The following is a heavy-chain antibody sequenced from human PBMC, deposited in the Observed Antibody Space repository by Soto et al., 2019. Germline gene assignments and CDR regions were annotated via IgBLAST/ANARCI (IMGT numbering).Heavy chain of an antibody. J-gene: IGHJ3*02. CDR3: ARDRPLITHDAFDI. V-gene: IGHV1-69*12. CDR1: EGTFSSYA. D-gene: IGHD3-10*01. CDR2: IIPIFGTA. Sequence: QVQLVQSGAEVKKPGSSVKVSCKASEGTFSSYAERWVRQAPGQGLEWMGGIIPIFGTANYAQKFQGRVTITADESTSTAYMELSSLRSEDMAVYYCARDRPLITHDAFDIWGQGTMVTVSS.